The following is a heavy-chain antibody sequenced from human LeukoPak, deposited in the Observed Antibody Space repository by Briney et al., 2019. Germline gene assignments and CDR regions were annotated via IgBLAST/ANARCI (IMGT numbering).Heavy chain of an antibody. V-gene: IGHV3-23*01. CDR3: VKDLVDRAFTRGFDV. D-gene: IGHD3-10*01. CDR2: ISESGDKT. CDR1: GFSFTTNA. Sequence: GGSLRLSCAASGFSFTTNAMKCVRPAPGEGLEWVSGISESGDKTYYADSVKGRFTISRPSYKNTLYLEMSRLGAGDAAVYYCVKDLVDRAFTRGFDVWGKGTVVTVSS. J-gene: IGHJ3*01.